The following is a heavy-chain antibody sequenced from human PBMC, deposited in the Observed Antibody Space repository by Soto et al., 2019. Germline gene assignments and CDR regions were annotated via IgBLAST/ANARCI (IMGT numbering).Heavy chain of an antibody. D-gene: IGHD2-15*01. CDR2: ISGSGGST. J-gene: IGHJ4*02. V-gene: IGHV3-23*01. Sequence: EVQLLASGGGLVQPGGSLRLSCPASGFIFSTYAMSWVRQAPGKGLEWVSGISGSGGSTYYADSVKGRFTISRDNSKNTLFLQMNSLRAEDTAVYYCAKDKYCSGGSCYSAFDYWGQGTLVTVSS. CDR3: AKDKYCSGGSCYSAFDY. CDR1: GFIFSTYA.